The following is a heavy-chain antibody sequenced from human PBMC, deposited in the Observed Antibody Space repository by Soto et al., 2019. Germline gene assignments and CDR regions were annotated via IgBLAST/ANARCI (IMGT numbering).Heavy chain of an antibody. CDR3: TRDGMTTGDT. Sequence: LSLTCLVSGVSVSSYTWSWVRQPANKGLEWIGRVFSSVSATYSPSLKSRVRISMDTPENRISLKLDSVTAADAGVYYCTRDGMTTGDTWGPGTLVTVSS. CDR1: GVSVSSYT. CDR2: VFSSVSA. J-gene: IGHJ4*02. V-gene: IGHV4-4*07. D-gene: IGHD2-21*02.